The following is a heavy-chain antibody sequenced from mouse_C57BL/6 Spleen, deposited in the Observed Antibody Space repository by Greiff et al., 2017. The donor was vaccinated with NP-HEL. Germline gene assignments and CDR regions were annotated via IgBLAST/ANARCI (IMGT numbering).Heavy chain of an antibody. CDR2: IDPANGNT. Sequence: EVQLQQSVAELVRPGASVKLSCTASGFNIKNTYMHWVKQRPEQGLEWIGRIDPANGNTKYAPKFQGKATITADTSSNTAYLQLSSLTSEDTAIYYCARSEYYGSSPHWYFDVWGTGTTVTVSS. CDR3: ARSEYYGSSPHWYFDV. J-gene: IGHJ1*03. V-gene: IGHV14-3*01. CDR1: GFNIKNTY. D-gene: IGHD1-1*01.